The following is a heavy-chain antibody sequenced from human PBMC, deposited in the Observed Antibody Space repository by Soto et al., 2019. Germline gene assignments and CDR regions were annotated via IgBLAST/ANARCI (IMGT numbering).Heavy chain of an antibody. Sequence: SETLSLTCAVYGGSFSGYYWSWIRQPPGKGLEWIGEINHSGSTNYNPYLKSRVTISVDTSKNQFSLKLSSVTAADTAVYYCARGRRSYYYGSGSFAFDIWGQGTMVTVSS. V-gene: IGHV4-34*01. J-gene: IGHJ3*02. D-gene: IGHD3-10*01. CDR1: GGSFSGYY. CDR2: INHSGST. CDR3: ARGRRSYYYGSGSFAFDI.